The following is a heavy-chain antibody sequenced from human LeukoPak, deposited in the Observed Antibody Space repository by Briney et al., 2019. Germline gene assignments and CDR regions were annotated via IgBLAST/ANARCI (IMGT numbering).Heavy chain of an antibody. D-gene: IGHD3-22*01. J-gene: IGHJ1*01. CDR1: GFTFSTYW. CDR3: ARAPSEIGGYYPEYFRH. V-gene: IGHV3-74*01. CDR2: IKRDGGT. Sequence: SGGSLRLSCAASGFTFSTYWMHWVRQAPGKGLVWVSRIKRDGGTNYADSVKGRFTISRGNAKKTVSLQMNSLRPEDTGVYYCARAPSEIGGYYPEYFRHWGQGTLVTVSS.